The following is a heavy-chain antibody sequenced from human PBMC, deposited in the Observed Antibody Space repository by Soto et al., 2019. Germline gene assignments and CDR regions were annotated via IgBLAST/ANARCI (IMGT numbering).Heavy chain of an antibody. CDR1: GFTSSTYG. V-gene: IGHV3-30*18. Sequence: QVQLVESGGGGVQPGRSLTISCAASGFTSSTYGRHGVRQTPGKGLGRWAVISYDGTNKFYSDSVKARFTISRDNFKNTLTLQMNSLRADDTAVYSCAKDLQSYGDYDYYCYGMDVWGLGTRVTVSS. J-gene: IGHJ6*02. CDR2: ISYDGTNK. D-gene: IGHD4-17*01. CDR3: AKDLQSYGDYDYYCYGMDV.